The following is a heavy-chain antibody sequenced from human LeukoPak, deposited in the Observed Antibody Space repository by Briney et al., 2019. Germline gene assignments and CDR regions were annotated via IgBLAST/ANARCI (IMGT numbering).Heavy chain of an antibody. D-gene: IGHD5-12*01. V-gene: IGHV1-18*01. CDR1: GYTFTSYG. J-gene: IGHJ6*03. Sequence: ASVKVSCKASGYTFTSYGISWVRQAPGQGLEWMGWISAYNGNTNYAQKLQGRVTMTTDTSTSTAYMELRSLRSDDTAVYYCARSRSGYEHRYYYYYYMDVWGKGTTVTVSS. CDR2: ISAYNGNT. CDR3: ARSRSGYEHRYYYYYYMDV.